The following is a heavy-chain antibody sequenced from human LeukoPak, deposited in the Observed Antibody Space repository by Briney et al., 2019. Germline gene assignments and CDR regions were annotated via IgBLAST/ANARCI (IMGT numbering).Heavy chain of an antibody. CDR1: GGSISSSSYY. Sequence: PSETLSLTCTVSGGSISSSSYYWGWIRQPPGKGLEWIGSIYYSGSTYYNPSLKSRVTISVDTSKNQFSLKLSSVTAADTAVYYCATFTIFGVVRTKYNWFDPWGQGTLVTVSS. V-gene: IGHV4-39*01. J-gene: IGHJ5*02. CDR3: ATFTIFGVVRTKYNWFDP. CDR2: IYYSGST. D-gene: IGHD3-3*01.